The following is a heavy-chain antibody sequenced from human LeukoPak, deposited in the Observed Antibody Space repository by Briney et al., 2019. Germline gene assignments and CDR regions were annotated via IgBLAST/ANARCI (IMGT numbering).Heavy chain of an antibody. D-gene: IGHD5-12*01. CDR2: INPNSGGT. CDR3: ARAYSGYEAFDY. V-gene: IGHV1-2*02. CDR1: GYTFTGCY. Sequence: ASVKVSCKASGYTFTGCYIHWVRQAPGQGLEWMGWINPNSGGTNYAQKFQGRVTMTRDTSTTYMELSRLTSDDTAVYYCARAYSGYEAFDYWGQGALVTVSS. J-gene: IGHJ4*02.